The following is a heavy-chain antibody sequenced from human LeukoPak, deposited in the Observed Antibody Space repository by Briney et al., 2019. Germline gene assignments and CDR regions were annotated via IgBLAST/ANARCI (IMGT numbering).Heavy chain of an antibody. D-gene: IGHD3-22*01. CDR1: GGSFSGYY. CDR3: ARGQKYYYDSSGYGPNDY. V-gene: IGHV4-34*01. J-gene: IGHJ4*02. Sequence: ASETLSLTCAVYGGSFSGYYWSWIRQPPGKGLEWIGEINHSGSTKYNPSLKGRVTISIETSKNQFSLKVSSVTAADTAGYYCARGQKYYYDSSGYGPNDYWGQGTLVTVSS. CDR2: INHSGST.